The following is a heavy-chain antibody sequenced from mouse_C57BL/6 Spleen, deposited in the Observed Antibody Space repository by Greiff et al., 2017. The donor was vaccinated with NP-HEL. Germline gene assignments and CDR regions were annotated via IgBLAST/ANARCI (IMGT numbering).Heavy chain of an antibody. Sequence: VQLQQSGPELVKPGASVKISCKASGYAFSSSWMNWVKQRPGKGLEWIGRIYPGDGDTKYNGKFKGKATLTADKSSSTAYMQLSSLTSEDSAVYFCARESYGSSRFDYWAQGTTLTVSS. D-gene: IGHD1-1*01. CDR2: IYPGDGDT. J-gene: IGHJ2*01. CDR1: GYAFSSSW. CDR3: ARESYGSSRFDY. V-gene: IGHV1-82*01.